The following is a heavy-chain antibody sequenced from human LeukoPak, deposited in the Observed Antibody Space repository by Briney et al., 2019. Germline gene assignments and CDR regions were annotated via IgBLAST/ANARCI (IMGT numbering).Heavy chain of an antibody. CDR3: AREYYDSSGRKHAFEN. CDR2: IDPDSGGT. D-gene: IGHD3-22*01. CDR1: GYTFADYY. Sequence: ASVKVSCKTSGYTFADYYLHWVRQAPGQGLEWMGSIDPDSGGTNYAQKFQGRVIMTRDTSITTAYMELSRLRSDDTAVYYCAREYYDSSGRKHAFENWGQGTMVTVSS. V-gene: IGHV1-2*02. J-gene: IGHJ3*02.